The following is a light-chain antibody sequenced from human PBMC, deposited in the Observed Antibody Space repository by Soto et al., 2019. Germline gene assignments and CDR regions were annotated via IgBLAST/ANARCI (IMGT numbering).Light chain of an antibody. J-gene: IGKJ4*01. CDR2: GAS. V-gene: IGKV1-39*01. CDR1: QAILTY. CDR3: QQTFSPDVT. Sequence: DIHLTQSPSSLSAAVGDRVTITCRASQAILTYLNWLQQKAGKAPEVLIYGASGLRSGVPLRFTGSGSATDFTLTITSLQREDAGTYFCQQTFSPDVTFGGGTKV.